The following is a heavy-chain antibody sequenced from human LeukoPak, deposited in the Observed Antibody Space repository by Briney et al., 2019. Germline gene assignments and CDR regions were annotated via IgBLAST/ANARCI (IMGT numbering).Heavy chain of an antibody. V-gene: IGHV4-34*01. CDR2: INHSGST. J-gene: IGHJ4*02. Sequence: SETLSLTCAVYGGSFSGYYWSWIRQPPGKGLEWIGEINHSGSTNYNPSLKSRVTISVDTSKNQFSLKLSSVTAADTAVYYCARRSLYDILTGYQDWGQGTLVTVSS. CDR1: GGSFSGYY. CDR3: ARRSLYDILTGYQD. D-gene: IGHD3-9*01.